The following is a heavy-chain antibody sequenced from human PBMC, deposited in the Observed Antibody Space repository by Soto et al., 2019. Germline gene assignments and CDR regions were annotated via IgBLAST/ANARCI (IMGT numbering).Heavy chain of an antibody. Sequence: PSETLSLTCAVSGGSISSSNWWSWVRQPPGKGLEWIGEIYHSGSTNYNPSLKSRVTISVDKSKNQFSLKLSSVTAADTAVYYCARVSSSPSARYGMDVWGQGTTVTVSS. V-gene: IGHV4-4*02. CDR3: ARVSSSPSARYGMDV. CDR2: IYHSGST. D-gene: IGHD6-13*01. CDR1: GGSISSSNW. J-gene: IGHJ6*02.